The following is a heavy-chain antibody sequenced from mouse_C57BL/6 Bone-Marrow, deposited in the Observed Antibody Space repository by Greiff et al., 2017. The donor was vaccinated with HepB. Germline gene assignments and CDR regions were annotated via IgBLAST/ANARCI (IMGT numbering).Heavy chain of an antibody. Sequence: EVKLMESEGGLVQPGSSMKLSCTASGFTFSDYYMAWVRQVPEKGLEWVANINYDGSSTYYLDSLKSRFIISRDNAKNILYLQMSSLKSEDTATYYCAREIYYGNSFDYWGQGTTLTVSS. CDR1: GFTFSDYY. CDR2: INYDGSST. D-gene: IGHD2-1*01. J-gene: IGHJ2*01. CDR3: AREIYYGNSFDY. V-gene: IGHV5-16*01.